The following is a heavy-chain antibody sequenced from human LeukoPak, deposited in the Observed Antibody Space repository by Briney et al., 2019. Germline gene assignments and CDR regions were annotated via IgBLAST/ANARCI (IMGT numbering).Heavy chain of an antibody. Sequence: SETLSLTCTVSGGSISSTSYYWGWIRQPPGRGLEWIGSIYSGGSASYNPSLKSRLTISVDTSKSQFSLKLSSVTAADTAVYYCARRAKGFRTYTFDYWGQGTLVTVSS. CDR2: IYSGGSA. D-gene: IGHD3/OR15-3a*01. J-gene: IGHJ4*02. CDR1: GGSISSTSYY. CDR3: ARRAKGFRTYTFDY. V-gene: IGHV4-39*01.